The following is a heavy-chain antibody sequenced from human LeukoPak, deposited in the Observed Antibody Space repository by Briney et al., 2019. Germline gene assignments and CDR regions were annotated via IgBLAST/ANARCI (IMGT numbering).Heavy chain of an antibody. Sequence: GGSLRLSCAASGFGFSNYWMGWVRQAPGKGLEWVANMNEDGSEKNYVDSVKGRFTISRDNAKDSLYLQMNSLRAEDTAVYYCARDRGYSNFDYWGQGTLLTVSS. CDR2: MNEDGSEK. J-gene: IGHJ4*02. D-gene: IGHD4-11*01. CDR3: ARDRGYSNFDY. CDR1: GFGFSNYW. V-gene: IGHV3-7*01.